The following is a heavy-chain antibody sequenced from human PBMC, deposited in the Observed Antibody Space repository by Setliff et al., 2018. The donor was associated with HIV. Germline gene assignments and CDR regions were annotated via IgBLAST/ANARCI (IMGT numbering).Heavy chain of an antibody. Sequence: SETLSLTCTVSGGSFSDYYWSWIRQPPGKGLEWIGEINHSGTTNSNPSLKSRVTISVDTSKNQFSLNLSSVTAADTARFYCAGQHTFSSGWYSVAGAFDMWGQGTMVTVSS. CDR3: AGQHTFSSGWYSVAGAFDM. D-gene: IGHD6-19*01. V-gene: IGHV4-34*01. CDR1: GGSFSDYY. J-gene: IGHJ3*02. CDR2: INHSGTT.